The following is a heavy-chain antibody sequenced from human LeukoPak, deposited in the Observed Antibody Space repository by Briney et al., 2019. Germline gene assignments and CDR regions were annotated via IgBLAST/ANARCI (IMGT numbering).Heavy chain of an antibody. CDR3: VRGSGSSWFDY. CDR2: INHSGST. Sequence: SETLSLTCAVYGGSFSGYYRSWIRQPPGKGLEWIGEINHSGSTNYNPSLKSRVTISVDTSKNQFSLKLSSVTAADTAVYYCVRGSGSSWFDYWGQGTLVTVSS. D-gene: IGHD6-13*01. J-gene: IGHJ4*02. CDR1: GGSFSGYY. V-gene: IGHV4-34*01.